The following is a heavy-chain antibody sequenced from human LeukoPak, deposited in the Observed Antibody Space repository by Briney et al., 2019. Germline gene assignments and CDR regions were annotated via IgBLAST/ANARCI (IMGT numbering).Heavy chain of an antibody. Sequence: PGGSLRLSCAASGFTFSSYAMHWVRQAPGKGLEWVAVISYDGSNKYYADSVKGRFTISRDNSKNTPYLQMNSLRAEDTAVYYCARTGDSKGYSSGWYPYWGQGTLVAVSS. D-gene: IGHD6-19*01. CDR2: ISYDGSNK. CDR1: GFTFSSYA. J-gene: IGHJ4*02. CDR3: ARTGDSKGYSSGWYPY. V-gene: IGHV3-30-3*01.